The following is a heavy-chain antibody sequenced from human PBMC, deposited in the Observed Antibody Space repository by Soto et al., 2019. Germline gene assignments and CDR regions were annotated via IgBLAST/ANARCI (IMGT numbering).Heavy chain of an antibody. CDR3: ARGAINYYYEAV. Sequence: EVQLVESGGGLVQPGGSLRLSCAASVFTFSDYWMHWVRQAPGKGLEWVSRIKRDGSTTNYADSVKGRFTISRDNAKNTLDLEMNSLRVEDTADYYCARGAINYYYEAVWGKGTTVTVSS. V-gene: IGHV3-74*01. J-gene: IGHJ6*03. CDR1: VFTFSDYW. CDR2: IKRDGSTT.